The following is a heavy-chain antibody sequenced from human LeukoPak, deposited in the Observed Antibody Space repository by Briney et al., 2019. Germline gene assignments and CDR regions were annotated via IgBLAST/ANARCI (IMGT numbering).Heavy chain of an antibody. Sequence: GGSLRLSCAASGFTFSNYVMHWVRQVPGQGLVWVSRISHDGTTTTYADSVKGRFTISRDNAKNTLYLQMDSLRAEDTALYYCTRDKDWILYDWWGQEPWSPSPQ. D-gene: IGHD2-2*03. J-gene: IGHJ5*01. CDR1: GFTFSNYV. CDR3: TRDKDWILYDW. CDR2: ISHDGTTT. V-gene: IGHV3-74*03.